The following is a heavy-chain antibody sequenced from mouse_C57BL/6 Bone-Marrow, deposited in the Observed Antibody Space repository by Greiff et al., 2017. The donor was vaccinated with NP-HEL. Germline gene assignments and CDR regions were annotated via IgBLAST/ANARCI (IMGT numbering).Heavy chain of an antibody. CDR2: INPSSGYT. CDR1: GYTFTSYW. D-gene: IGHD1-1*01. Sequence: QVQLKQSGAELAKPGASVKLSCKASGYTFTSYWMHWVKQRPGQGLEWIGYINPSSGYTKYNQKFKDTATLTADKSSSTAYMQLSSLPYEDSAVYYCARGGFTTGFDYWGQGTTLTVSS. J-gene: IGHJ2*01. V-gene: IGHV1-7*01. CDR3: ARGGFTTGFDY.